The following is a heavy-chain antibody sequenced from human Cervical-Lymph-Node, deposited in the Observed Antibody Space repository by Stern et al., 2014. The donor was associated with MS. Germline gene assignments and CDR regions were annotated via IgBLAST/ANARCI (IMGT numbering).Heavy chain of an antibody. J-gene: IGHJ4*02. Sequence: EVQLVESGGGLVKPGGSLSLSCAASGFTFSSYSMNWVRQAPGKGLEWVSSISSSSSYIYYADSVKGRFTISRDNAKNSLYLQMNSLRAEDTAVYYCARAEYSSSSFSYWGQGTLVTVSS. D-gene: IGHD6-6*01. CDR2: ISSSSSYI. CDR3: ARAEYSSSSFSY. CDR1: GFTFSSYS. V-gene: IGHV3-21*01.